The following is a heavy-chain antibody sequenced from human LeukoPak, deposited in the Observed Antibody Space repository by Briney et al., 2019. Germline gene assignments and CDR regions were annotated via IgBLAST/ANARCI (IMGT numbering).Heavy chain of an antibody. V-gene: IGHV4-4*02. Sequence: SETLSLTCAVSGGSISSSNWWSWVRQPPGKGLEWIGEINHSGSTNYNPSLKSRVTISVDTSKNQFSLKLSSVTAADTAVYYCARTQQQLSLDYWGQGTLVTVSS. J-gene: IGHJ4*02. CDR1: GGSISSSNW. CDR3: ARTQQQLSLDY. CDR2: INHSGST. D-gene: IGHD6-13*01.